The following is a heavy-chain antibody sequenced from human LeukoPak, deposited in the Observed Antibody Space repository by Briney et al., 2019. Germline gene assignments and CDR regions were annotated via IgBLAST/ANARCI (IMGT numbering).Heavy chain of an antibody. Sequence: PSETLSLTCTVSGYSISSGYYWGWIRQPPGKGLEWIGSIYHSGSTYYNPSLKSRVTISVDTSKNQFSLKLSSVTAADTAVYYCATVLRYFDWLGFDPWGQGTLVTVSS. CDR3: ATVLRYFDWLGFDP. D-gene: IGHD3-9*01. J-gene: IGHJ5*02. CDR2: IYHSGST. CDR1: GYSISSGYY. V-gene: IGHV4-38-2*02.